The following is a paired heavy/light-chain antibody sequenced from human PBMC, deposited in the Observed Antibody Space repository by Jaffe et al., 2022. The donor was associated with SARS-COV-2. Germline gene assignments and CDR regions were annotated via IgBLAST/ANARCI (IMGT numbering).Light chain of an antibody. CDR1: QSISSW. J-gene: IGKJ3*01. CDR2: KAS. V-gene: IGKV1-5*03. Sequence: DIQMTQSPSTLSASVGDRVTITCRASQSISSWLAWYQQKPGKAPKLLIYKASSLESGVPSRFSGSGSGTEFTLTISSLQPDDFATYYCQQYNSYSFTFGPGTKVDIK. CDR3: QQYNSYSFT.
Heavy chain of an antibody. Sequence: QVQLRQWGAGLLKPSETLSLTCAVYGGSFSGYYWSWIRQPPGKGLEWIGDVHHSGSTNYNPSLKSRVTISVDTSNNQFSLKLSSVTAADTAVYYCARPRLTATKTCFDYWGQGTLLTVSS. J-gene: IGHJ4*02. CDR3: ARPRLTATKTCFDY. V-gene: IGHV4-34*01. D-gene: IGHD2-15*01. CDR1: GGSFSGYY. CDR2: VHHSGST.